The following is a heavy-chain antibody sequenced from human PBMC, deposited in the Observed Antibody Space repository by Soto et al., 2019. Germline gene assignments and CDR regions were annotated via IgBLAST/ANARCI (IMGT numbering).Heavy chain of an antibody. D-gene: IGHD3-9*01. J-gene: IGHJ3*02. CDR1: GFIFNNYA. Sequence: PGGSLRLSCAASGFIFNNYAMHWVRQAPGKGLEWVTVISYDGSNKYYADSVKGRFTISRDNSRNTLYPQINSLRAEDTAVYYCASTYYDILTTYRSAFDIWGQGTMVTVSS. V-gene: IGHV3-30-3*01. CDR2: ISYDGSNK. CDR3: ASTYYDILTTYRSAFDI.